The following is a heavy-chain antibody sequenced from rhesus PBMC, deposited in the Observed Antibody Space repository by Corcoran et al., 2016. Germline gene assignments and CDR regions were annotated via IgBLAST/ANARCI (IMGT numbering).Heavy chain of an antibody. D-gene: IGHD1-20*01. Sequence: QVQLQESGPGVVKPSETLSLTCAVSGGSISDSYRWSWLRQPPGKGLEWIGYIYGSSTSTNYNPSLKSRVTISKDTSKNQFSLKLSSVTAADTAVYYCARDLSLGLLYYFDYWGQGVLVTVSS. CDR1: GGSISDSYR. V-gene: IGHV4S10*01. J-gene: IGHJ4*01. CDR2: IYGSSTST. CDR3: ARDLSLGLLYYFDY.